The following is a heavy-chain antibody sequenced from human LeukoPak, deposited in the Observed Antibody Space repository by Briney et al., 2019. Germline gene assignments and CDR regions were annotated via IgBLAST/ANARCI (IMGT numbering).Heavy chain of an antibody. V-gene: IGHV3-33*06. J-gene: IGHJ4*02. Sequence: GGSLRLSCAASGFTFSSYGMHWVRQAPGRGLEWVAVIWYDGSNKYYADSVKGRFTISRDNSKNTLYLQMNSLRAEDTAVYYCAKDLNPYDSSGYYDYWGQGTLVTVSS. CDR3: AKDLNPYDSSGYYDY. CDR2: IWYDGSNK. CDR1: GFTFSSYG. D-gene: IGHD3-22*01.